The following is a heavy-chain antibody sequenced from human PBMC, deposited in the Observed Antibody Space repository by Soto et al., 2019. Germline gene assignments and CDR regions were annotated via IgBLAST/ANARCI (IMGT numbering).Heavy chain of an antibody. CDR1: GFTVSTNY. J-gene: IGHJ4*02. CDR2: IYSGGST. Sequence: GGSLRLSCAASGFTVSTNYMTWVRQAPGKGLEWVSVIYSGGSTHYADSVKGRFTISRDNSKNTLYLQMNSLRADDTAVYFCARVARAVAAPYYFDYWGQGTLVTVSS. CDR3: ARVARAVAAPYYFDY. V-gene: IGHV3-53*01. D-gene: IGHD3-10*01.